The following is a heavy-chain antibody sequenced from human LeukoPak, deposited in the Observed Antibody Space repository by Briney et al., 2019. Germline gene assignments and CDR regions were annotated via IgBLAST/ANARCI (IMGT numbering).Heavy chain of an antibody. D-gene: IGHD4-17*01. CDR1: GFTVSSNY. CDR3: AKERTVTSNHFDY. V-gene: IGHV3-23*01. CDR2: ISGSGGST. J-gene: IGHJ4*02. Sequence: GGSLRLSCAASGFTVSSNYMSWVRQAPGKGLEWVSAISGSGGSTYYAGSVKGRFTISRDNSKNTLYLQMNSLRAEDTAVYYCAKERTVTSNHFDYWGQGTLVTVSS.